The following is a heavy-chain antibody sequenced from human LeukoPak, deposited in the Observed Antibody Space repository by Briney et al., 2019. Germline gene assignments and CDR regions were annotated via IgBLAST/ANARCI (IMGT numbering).Heavy chain of an antibody. V-gene: IGHV1-2*06. D-gene: IGHD2-2*02. CDR2: INPNSGGT. CDR3: ARAYCSSTSCYRGFDP. Sequence: ASVKVSCKASGYTFTSYAMNWVRQAPGQGLEWMGRINPNSGGTNYAQKFQGRVTMTRDTSISTAYMELSRLRSDDTAVYYCARAYCSSTSCYRGFDPWGQGTLVTVSS. J-gene: IGHJ5*02. CDR1: GYTFTSYA.